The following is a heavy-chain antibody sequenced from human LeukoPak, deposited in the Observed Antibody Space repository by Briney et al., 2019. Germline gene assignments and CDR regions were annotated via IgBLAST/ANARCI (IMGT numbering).Heavy chain of an antibody. V-gene: IGHV3-48*01. CDR3: ARDSKFWSGYYTLANFDY. CDR2: ISSSSSTI. J-gene: IGHJ4*02. CDR1: GFTFSSYS. D-gene: IGHD3-3*01. Sequence: GGSLRLSCAVSGFTFSSYSMNWVRQAPGKGLEWVSYISSSSSTIYYADSVKGRFTISRDNAKNSLYLQMNSLRAEDTAVYYCARDSKFWSGYYTLANFDYWGQGTLVTVSS.